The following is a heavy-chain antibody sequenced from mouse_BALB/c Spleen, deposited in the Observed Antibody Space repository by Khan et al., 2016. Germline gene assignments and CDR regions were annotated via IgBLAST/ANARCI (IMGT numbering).Heavy chain of an antibody. J-gene: IGHJ2*01. CDR3: ARTHER. V-gene: IGHV1-4*01. CDR1: GYTFTSYT. CDR2: LNPSSGYT. Sequence: VQLQESGAELARPGASVKMSCKASGYTFTSYTMHWVNQRPGQGLEWIGYLNPSSGYTKYNQTFKDKATLTADKSSSTAYMQLSSLTSEDSAGYYGARTHERWGQGTTLTVSS.